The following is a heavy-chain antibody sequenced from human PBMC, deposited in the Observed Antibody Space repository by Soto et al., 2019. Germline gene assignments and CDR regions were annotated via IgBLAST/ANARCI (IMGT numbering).Heavy chain of an antibody. CDR2: IIPILGIA. V-gene: IGHV1-69*02. J-gene: IGHJ5*02. Sequence: GASVKVSCKASGGTFSSYTISWVRQAPGQGLEWMGRIIPILGIANYAQKFQGRVTITADKSTSTAYMELRSLRSDDTAVYYCARVDIVVVVAATSYNWFDPWGQGTLVTVSS. D-gene: IGHD2-15*01. CDR3: ARVDIVVVVAATSYNWFDP. CDR1: GGTFSSYT.